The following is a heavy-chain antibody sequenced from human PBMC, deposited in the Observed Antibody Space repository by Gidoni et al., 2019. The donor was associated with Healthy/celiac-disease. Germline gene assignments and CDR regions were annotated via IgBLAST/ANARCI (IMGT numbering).Heavy chain of an antibody. CDR1: GGSFSGYY. J-gene: IGHJ5*02. D-gene: IGHD3-3*01. Sequence: QVQLQQWGAGLLKPSATLSLTCAVYGGSFSGYYWSWIRQPPGKGLEWIGEINHSGSTNDNPSLKSRVTISVDTSKNQCSLKLSSVTAADTAVYYCARAPIFGVVIAPRRKGWFDPWGQGTLVTVSS. CDR2: INHSGST. CDR3: ARAPIFGVVIAPRRKGWFDP. V-gene: IGHV4-34*01.